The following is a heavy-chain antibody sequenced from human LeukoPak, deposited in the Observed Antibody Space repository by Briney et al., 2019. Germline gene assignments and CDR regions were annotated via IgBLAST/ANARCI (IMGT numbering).Heavy chain of an antibody. Sequence: SETLSLTCAVYGGSFSGYYWSWIRQPPGKGLEWIGEINHSGSTNYNPSLKSRVTISVDTSKNQFSLKLSSVTAADTAVYYCARAHDDGYHFGGQGTLVTVSS. J-gene: IGHJ4*02. CDR3: ARAHDDGYHF. V-gene: IGHV4-34*01. D-gene: IGHD5-24*01. CDR2: INHSGST. CDR1: GGSFSGYY.